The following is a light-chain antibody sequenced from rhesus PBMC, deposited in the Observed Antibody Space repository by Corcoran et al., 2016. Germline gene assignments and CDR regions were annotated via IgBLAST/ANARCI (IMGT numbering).Light chain of an antibody. CDR1: QSVLYSSNHKNY. CDR2: WAS. V-gene: IGKV4-1*01. Sequence: DVVMTQSPDSLAVSLGERVTINCRASQSVLYSSNHKNYLAWYQQKPGQHPKVLLYWASTRESEVPNRVSGSGSGTDFTLTISGLQADDVAVYDCQQYYSTPYSFGQGTKVEIK. J-gene: IGKJ2*01. CDR3: QQYYSTPYS.